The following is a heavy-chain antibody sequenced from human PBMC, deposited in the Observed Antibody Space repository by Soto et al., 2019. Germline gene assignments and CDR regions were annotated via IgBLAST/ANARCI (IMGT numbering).Heavy chain of an antibody. CDR2: ISFDGGNQ. CDR1: GFDFNTYG. D-gene: IGHD6-13*01. J-gene: IGHJ5*02. V-gene: IGHV3-30*18. Sequence: QVQLVESGGGVVQPGRSLRLSCAASGFDFNTYGLHWVRQAPGKGLEWVAGISFDGGNQYYADSVKGRFTISRDKSNTTLYLQMNSLGAEDTATYYCAKDSSVIAAGSGGWFDPWGQGTLVSVSS. CDR3: AKDSSVIAAGSGGWFDP.